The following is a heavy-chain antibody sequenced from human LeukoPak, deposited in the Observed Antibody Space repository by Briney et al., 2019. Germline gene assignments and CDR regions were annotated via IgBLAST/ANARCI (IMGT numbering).Heavy chain of an antibody. CDR2: ISNSGDST. Sequence: PGGSLRLSCAASGFTFSSYGMHWVRQAPGEGLEWVSGISNSGDSTYYPDSVKGRFTISRDNSKNTLHLQMSSLRAEDTALYYCVKDRCDRTTCPEVWGQGTLVTVSS. D-gene: IGHD2-2*01. V-gene: IGHV3-23*01. CDR3: VKDRCDRTTCPEV. CDR1: GFTFSSYG. J-gene: IGHJ4*02.